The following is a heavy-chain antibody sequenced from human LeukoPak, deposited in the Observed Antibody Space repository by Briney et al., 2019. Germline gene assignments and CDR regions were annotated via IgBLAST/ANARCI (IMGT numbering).Heavy chain of an antibody. CDR3: ARDTSCGSSSCYGDY. CDR2: ISAYNGDT. CDR1: GYTFSSYG. V-gene: IGHV1-18*01. J-gene: IGHJ4*02. Sequence: ASVKVSCKASGYTFSSYGFTWVRQAPGQGLEWTGWISAYNGDTNYAHNLQGRLTMTTDTSTSTAYMELRSLRSDDTAVYYCARDTSCGSSSCYGDYWGQGTLVIVSS. D-gene: IGHD2-2*01.